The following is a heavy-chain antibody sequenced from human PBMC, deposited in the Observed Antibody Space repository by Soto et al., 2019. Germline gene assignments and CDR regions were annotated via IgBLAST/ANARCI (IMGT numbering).Heavy chain of an antibody. CDR1: GGTFSSYT. D-gene: IGHD5-12*01. V-gene: IGHV1-69*02. CDR2: IIPILGIA. J-gene: IGHJ4*02. CDR3: AQEMATIIWDY. Sequence: QVQLVQSGAEVKKPGSSVRVSCKASGGTFSSYTISWVRQAPGQGLEWMGRIIPILGIANYAQKLRGRVTITADKSTSTAYMELSSLRSEDTAVYYCAQEMATIIWDYWGQGTLVTVSS.